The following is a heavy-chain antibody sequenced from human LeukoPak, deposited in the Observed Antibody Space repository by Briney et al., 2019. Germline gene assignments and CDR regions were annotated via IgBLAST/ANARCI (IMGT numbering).Heavy chain of an antibody. Sequence: GGSLRLSCAASGFTFSSCALSWVRQAPGKGLEWVSAISGSSGGTDYADSVKGRFTISRDNSKNTLYLQMNSLRAEDTAVYYCAKYSGSGYFYYYMDVWGRGTTVTVSS. CDR2: ISGSSGGT. D-gene: IGHD1-26*01. CDR3: AKYSGSGYFYYYMDV. V-gene: IGHV3-23*01. J-gene: IGHJ6*03. CDR1: GFTFSSCA.